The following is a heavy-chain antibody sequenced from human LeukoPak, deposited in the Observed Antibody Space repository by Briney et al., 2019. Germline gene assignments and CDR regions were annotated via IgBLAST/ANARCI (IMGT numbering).Heavy chain of an antibody. V-gene: IGHV3-21*01. CDR1: GFTFSSYR. J-gene: IGHJ6*02. Sequence: GGSLRLSCAASGFTFSSYRMNWVRQAPGKGLEWVSSISSSSSYIYYADSVKGRFTISRDNAKNSLYLRMNSLRAEDTAVYYCARGGSYDSFVDVWGQGTTVTVSS. CDR3: ARGGSYDSFVDV. D-gene: IGHD3-3*01. CDR2: ISSSSSYI.